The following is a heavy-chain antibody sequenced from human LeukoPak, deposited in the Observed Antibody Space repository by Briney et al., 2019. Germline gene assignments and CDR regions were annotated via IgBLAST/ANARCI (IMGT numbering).Heavy chain of an antibody. V-gene: IGHV3-7*01. Sequence: PGGSLRLSCAASGFTFSSYWMSWVRQAPGKGLEWVANIKQDGSEKYYVDSVKGRFTISRDNAKNSLYLQMNSLRAEDTAVYYCARDTVTTVFYYYYYGMDVWGQGTTVTVSS. CDR1: GFTFSSYW. CDR3: ARDTVTTVFYYYYYGMDV. CDR2: IKQDGSEK. D-gene: IGHD4-17*01. J-gene: IGHJ6*02.